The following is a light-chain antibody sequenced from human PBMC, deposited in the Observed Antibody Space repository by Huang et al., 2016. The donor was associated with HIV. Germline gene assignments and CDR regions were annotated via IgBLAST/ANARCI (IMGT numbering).Light chain of an antibody. CDR2: AAS. V-gene: IGKV1D-8*01. CDR3: QQYYSFPWT. Sequence: VIWMTQSPSLLSASTGDRVTISCRMSQCISSYLAWYQQKPGKAPELLIYAASTLQSGVPSRFSGSGSGTEFTLTISCLQSEDFATYYCQQYYSFPWTFGQGTKVEIK. J-gene: IGKJ1*01. CDR1: QCISSY.